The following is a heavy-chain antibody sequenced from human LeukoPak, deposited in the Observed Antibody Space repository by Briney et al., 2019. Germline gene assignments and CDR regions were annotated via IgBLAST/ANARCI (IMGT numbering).Heavy chain of an antibody. Sequence: GGSLRLSCAPSGFTFSNYGMHWVRQAPGKGLEWVAFIPYDGTNKYYADSVKGRFTISRDNSKNTLYLQMNSLRAEDTAVYYCAKDVRLVQYMDVWGKGTTVTISS. V-gene: IGHV3-30*02. J-gene: IGHJ6*03. CDR1: GFTFSNYG. D-gene: IGHD6-19*01. CDR3: AKDVRLVQYMDV. CDR2: IPYDGTNK.